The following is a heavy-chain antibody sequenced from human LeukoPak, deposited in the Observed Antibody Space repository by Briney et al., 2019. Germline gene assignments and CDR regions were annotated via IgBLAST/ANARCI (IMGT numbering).Heavy chain of an antibody. V-gene: IGHV4-38-2*01. CDR3: ARYFRSGRF. Sequence: SETLSLTPAVSGYSISSGYYWGWIRQPPGKGLEWIGSIYHSGSTYYNPRLKRRVTISVDTSKNQFSLKLRSVTAADTAVYYCARYFRSGRFWGQGTLVTVSS. J-gene: IGHJ4*02. CDR2: IYHSGST. CDR1: GYSISSGYY. D-gene: IGHD3-3*01.